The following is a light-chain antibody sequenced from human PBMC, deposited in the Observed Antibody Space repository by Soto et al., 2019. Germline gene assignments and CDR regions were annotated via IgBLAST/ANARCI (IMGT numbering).Light chain of an antibody. CDR2: VAS. CDR3: QQTYTTPET. CDR1: HSISRY. J-gene: IGKJ1*01. Sequence: DIQMTQSPSSLSASVGDRVTITCRASHSISRYLNWYQQKPGKAPKXLIYVASSLQSGVPSRFSGSGSGTDCTLTISSLQPEDVATYSCQQTYTTPETFGQGTKVDIK. V-gene: IGKV1-39*01.